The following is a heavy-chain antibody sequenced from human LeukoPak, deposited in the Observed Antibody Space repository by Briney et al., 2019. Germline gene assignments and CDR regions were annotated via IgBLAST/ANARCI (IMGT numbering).Heavy chain of an antibody. Sequence: SVKVSCKASGYTFTSYGISWVRQAPGQGLEWMGWIIPIFGTANYAQKFQGRVTITADESTRTAYMELSSLRSEDTAVYYCARVGGGYPLGPAAFDIWGQGTMVTVSS. CDR3: ARVGGGYPLGPAAFDI. D-gene: IGHD2-15*01. CDR2: IIPIFGTA. V-gene: IGHV1-69*13. CDR1: GYTFTSYG. J-gene: IGHJ3*02.